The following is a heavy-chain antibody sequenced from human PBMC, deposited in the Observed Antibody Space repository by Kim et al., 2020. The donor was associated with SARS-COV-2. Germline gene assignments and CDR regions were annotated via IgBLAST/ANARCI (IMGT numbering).Heavy chain of an antibody. CDR3: ARGWRGYNYLSYYYYGMDV. CDR1: GGSISSYY. Sequence: SETLSLTCTVSGGSISSYYCSWIRQPPGKGLELIGYIYYSWSTNYNPSLKSRVTISGDTSKNQFSLKLSSVTAADTAVYYCARGWRGYNYLSYYYYGMDVWGQGTTVTVSS. V-gene: IGHV4-59*01. D-gene: IGHD5-12*01. J-gene: IGHJ6*02. CDR2: IYYSWST.